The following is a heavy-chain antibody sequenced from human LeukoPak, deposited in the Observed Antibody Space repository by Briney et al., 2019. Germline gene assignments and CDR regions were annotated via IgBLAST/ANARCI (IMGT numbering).Heavy chain of an antibody. CDR3: ARDPGVPPFVY. CDR2: IYYSGST. D-gene: IGHD2-2*01. CDR1: GGSISSSSYY. V-gene: IGHV4-39*02. J-gene: IGHJ4*02. Sequence: SETLSLTCTVSGGSISSSSYYWGWIRQPPGKGLEWIGSIYYSGSTYYNPSLKSRVTISVDTSKNQFSLKLSSVTAADTAVYYCARDPGVPPFVYWGQGTLVTVSS.